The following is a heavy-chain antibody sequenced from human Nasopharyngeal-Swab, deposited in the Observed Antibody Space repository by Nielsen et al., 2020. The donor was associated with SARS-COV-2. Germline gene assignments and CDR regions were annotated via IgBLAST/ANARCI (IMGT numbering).Heavy chain of an antibody. J-gene: IGHJ4*02. V-gene: IGHV3-30-3*01. D-gene: IGHD3-22*01. CDR3: ASPPLDSSGYYYGFHY. CDR1: GFTFSSSA. CDR2: ISDDGSNK. Sequence: GESLKISCAASGFTFSSSAMHWVRQAPGKGLEWVAVISDDGSNKYFADSVKGRFTISRDNSKNTLYLQMNSLRAGDTAVYYCASPPLDSSGYYYGFHYWGRGTLVTVSS.